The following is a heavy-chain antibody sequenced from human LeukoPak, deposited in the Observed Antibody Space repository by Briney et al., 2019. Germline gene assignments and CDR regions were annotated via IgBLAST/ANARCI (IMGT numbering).Heavy chain of an antibody. CDR2: ISSSSSYI. CDR3: ARLISGSYYGPFDY. D-gene: IGHD1-26*01. V-gene: IGHV3-21*04. J-gene: IGHJ4*02. Sequence: PGGSLRLSCAASGFTFSSYSMNWVRQAPGKGLEWVSSISSSSSYIYYADAIKGRFTISRDNAKNSLYLQMNSLRAEDTALYYCARLISGSYYGPFDYWGQGTLVTVSS. CDR1: GFTFSSYS.